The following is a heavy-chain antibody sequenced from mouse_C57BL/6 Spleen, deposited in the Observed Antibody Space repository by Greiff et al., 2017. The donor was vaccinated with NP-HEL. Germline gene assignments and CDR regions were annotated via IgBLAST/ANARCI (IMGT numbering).Heavy chain of an antibody. Sequence: VQLQQSGPVLVKPGASVKMSCKASGYTFTDYYMNWVKQSHGKSLEWIGVINPYNGGTSYNQKFKGKATLTVDKSSSTAYMELNSLTSEDSAVYYCARGGYGSNPPFDYWGQGTTLTVSS. J-gene: IGHJ2*01. V-gene: IGHV1-19*01. CDR1: GYTFTDYY. CDR3: ARGGYGSNPPFDY. D-gene: IGHD1-1*01. CDR2: INPYNGGT.